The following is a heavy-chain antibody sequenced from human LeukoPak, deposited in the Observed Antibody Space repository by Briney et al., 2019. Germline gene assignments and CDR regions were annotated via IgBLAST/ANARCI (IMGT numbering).Heavy chain of an antibody. J-gene: IGHJ1*01. CDR1: GLTFSSYA. D-gene: IGHD4-17*01. V-gene: IGHV3-23*01. CDR2: ISGSGGST. CDR3: AKGYGDYVVEYFQH. Sequence: PGGSLRLSCAASGLTFSSYAMSWVRQAPGKGLERVSAISGSGGSTYYADSVKGRFTISRDNSKNTLYLQMNSLRAEDTAVYYCAKGYGDYVVEYFQHWGQGTLVTVSS.